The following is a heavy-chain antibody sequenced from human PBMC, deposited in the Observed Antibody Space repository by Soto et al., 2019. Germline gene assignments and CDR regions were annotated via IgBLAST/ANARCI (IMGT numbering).Heavy chain of an antibody. V-gene: IGHV6-1*01. CDR2: TYYRSKWYN. J-gene: IGHJ5*02. CDR1: LDSVSTNSAT. CDR3: AREVRGQLWTRGWFDP. D-gene: IGHD5-18*01. Sequence: SQTLSLTCAISLDSVSTNSATWDWIRQSPSRGLEWLGRTYYRSKWYNDYAVSVKSRITINPDTSKNQFSLQLNSVTPEDTAVYYCAREVRGQLWTRGWFDPWGQGTLVTVSS.